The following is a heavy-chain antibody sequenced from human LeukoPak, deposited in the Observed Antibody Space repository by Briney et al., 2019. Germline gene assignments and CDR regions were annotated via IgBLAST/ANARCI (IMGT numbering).Heavy chain of an antibody. V-gene: IGHV3-66*01. D-gene: IGHD5-18*01. CDR1: GFTVSSNY. J-gene: IGHJ4*02. CDR2: IYSGGTT. CDR3: ARDQHSYAHAAH. Sequence: GGSLRLSCAASGFTVSSNYMSWVRQAPGKGLEWVSVIYSGGTTYYADSVKGRFTISRDNSKNTLHLQMNSLRAEDTAVYYCARDQHSYAHAAHWGQGTLVTVSS.